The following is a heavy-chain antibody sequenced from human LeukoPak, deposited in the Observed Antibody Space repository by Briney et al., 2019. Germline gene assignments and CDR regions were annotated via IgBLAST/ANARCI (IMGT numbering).Heavy chain of an antibody. V-gene: IGHV3-30*02. Sequence: SGGSLRLSCAASGFTFSSYGMHWVRQAPGKGLEWVAFIRYDGSNKYYADSVKGRFTISRDNSKNTLYLQMNSLRAEDTAVYYYAKDWLEWLYPSDIDIWGQGTMVTVSS. CDR2: IRYDGSNK. CDR1: GFTFSSYG. CDR3: AKDWLEWLYPSDIDI. D-gene: IGHD3-3*01. J-gene: IGHJ3*02.